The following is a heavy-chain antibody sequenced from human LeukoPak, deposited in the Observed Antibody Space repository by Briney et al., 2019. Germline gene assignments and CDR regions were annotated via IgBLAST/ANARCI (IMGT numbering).Heavy chain of an antibody. Sequence: SVKVSCKASGFTFTSSAMQWVRQARGQRLEWIGWIVVGSGNTNYAQKFQERVTITRDMSTSTAYMELSSLRSEDTAVYYCARSRGYYYYYMDVWGKGTTVTVSS. V-gene: IGHV1-58*02. D-gene: IGHD3-22*01. J-gene: IGHJ6*03. CDR3: ARSRGYYYYYMDV. CDR2: IVVGSGNT. CDR1: GFTFTSSA.